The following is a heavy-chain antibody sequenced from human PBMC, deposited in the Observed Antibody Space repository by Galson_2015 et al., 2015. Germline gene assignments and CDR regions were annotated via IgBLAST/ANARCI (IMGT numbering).Heavy chain of an antibody. V-gene: IGHV3-23*01. Sequence: SLRLSCAASGFTFSNSAMTWVRQAPGKGLEWVAAIGGTGAKTYYSESAKGRFTVSRDNSKNTLFLQMNSLTADDTALYYCARVRGTSWNKGDWRDPWGQGTLVPVSS. D-gene: IGHD1/OR15-1a*01. CDR3: ARVRGTSWNKGDWRDP. CDR1: GFTFSNSA. J-gene: IGHJ5*02. CDR2: IGGTGAKT.